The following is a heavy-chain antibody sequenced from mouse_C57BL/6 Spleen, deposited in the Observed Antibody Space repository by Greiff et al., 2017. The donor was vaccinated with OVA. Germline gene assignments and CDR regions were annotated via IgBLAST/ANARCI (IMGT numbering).Heavy chain of an antibody. CDR1: GYTFTDYY. CDR2: INPNNGGT. CDR3: ARRDSNSYYAMDY. D-gene: IGHD2-5*01. Sequence: EVQLQQSGPELVKPGASVKISCKASGYTFTDYYMNWVKQSHGKSLEWIGDINPNNGGTSYNQKFKGKATLTVDKSSSTAYMELRSLTSEDSAVYYCARRDSNSYYAMDYWGQGTSVTVSS. J-gene: IGHJ4*01. V-gene: IGHV1-26*01.